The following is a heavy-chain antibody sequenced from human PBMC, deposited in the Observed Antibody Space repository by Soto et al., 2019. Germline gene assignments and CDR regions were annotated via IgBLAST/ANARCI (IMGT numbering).Heavy chain of an antibody. CDR1: AGSISSDGFY. CDR3: ARDRGGYGVFDY. V-gene: IGHV4-31*03. Sequence: SETLSLTCSVSAGSISSDGFYWNWIRQPPGKGLEWIGYIYHSGGTYSSPSLRSRVTISVDTSKNQFTLKLSSVTAADTAVYYCARDRGGYGVFDYWGQGTLVTVSS. J-gene: IGHJ4*02. CDR2: IYHSGGT. D-gene: IGHD5-12*01.